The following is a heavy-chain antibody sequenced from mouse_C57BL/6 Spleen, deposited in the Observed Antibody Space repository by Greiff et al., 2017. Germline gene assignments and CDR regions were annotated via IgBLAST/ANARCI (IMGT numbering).Heavy chain of an antibody. CDR3: TRITTAYFDD. CDR2: IDPETGGT. J-gene: IGHJ2*01. CDR1: GYTFTDYE. Sequence: QVQLQQSGAELVRPGASVTLSCKASGYTFTDYEMHWVTQTPVHGLEWIGAIDPETGGTAYNQKFKGKAILTADKSSSTAYMELRSLTSEDSAVYYCTRITTAYFDDWGQGTTLTVSS. V-gene: IGHV1-15*01. D-gene: IGHD1-2*01.